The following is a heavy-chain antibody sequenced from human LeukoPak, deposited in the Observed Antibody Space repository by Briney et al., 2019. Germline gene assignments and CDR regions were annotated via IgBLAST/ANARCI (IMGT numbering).Heavy chain of an antibody. CDR2: MNPNSGNT. CDR3: ARGLGSIPYYFDY. D-gene: IGHD7-27*01. V-gene: IGHV1-8*03. J-gene: IGHJ4*02. Sequence: ASVKVSCKASGYTFTSYDINWVRQATGQGLVWMGWMNPNSGNTGYAQKFQGRVTITRNTSISTAYMELSSLRSEDTAVYYCARGLGSIPYYFDYWGQGTLVTVSS. CDR1: GYTFTSYD.